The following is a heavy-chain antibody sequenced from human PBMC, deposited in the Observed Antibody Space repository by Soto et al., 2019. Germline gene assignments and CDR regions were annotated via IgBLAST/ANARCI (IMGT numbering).Heavy chain of an antibody. V-gene: IGHV3-7*01. CDR1: GFTFSSYW. Sequence: GGSLRLSCAASGFTFSSYWMSWVRQAPGKGLEWVAYIKQDGSEKYYVDSVKGRFTISRDNAKNSLYLQMNSLRAEDTAVYYCARDHWYYDSNGKPYNWFDPWGQGTLVTVSS. D-gene: IGHD3-22*01. J-gene: IGHJ5*02. CDR3: ARDHWYYDSNGKPYNWFDP. CDR2: IKQDGSEK.